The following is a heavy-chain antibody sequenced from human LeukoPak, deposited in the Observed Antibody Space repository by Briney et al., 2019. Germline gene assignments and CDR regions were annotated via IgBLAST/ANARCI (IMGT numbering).Heavy chain of an antibody. D-gene: IGHD3-10*01. CDR1: GFIVSSNY. CDR3: AREDGFGDFDY. CDR2: IYSGGST. Sequence: GGSLRLSCAASGFIVSSNYMSWVRQAPGKGLEWVSVIYSGGSTYYADSVKGRFTISRDNSKNTLYLQMNSLRAEDTAVYYCAREDGFGDFDYWGQGTLVTVSS. J-gene: IGHJ4*02. V-gene: IGHV3-53*01.